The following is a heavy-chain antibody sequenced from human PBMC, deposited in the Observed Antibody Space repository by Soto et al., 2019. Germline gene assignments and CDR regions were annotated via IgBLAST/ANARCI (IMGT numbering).Heavy chain of an antibody. CDR2: ISSGGRTR. CDR3: AKNRELYYDGSRAHDS. V-gene: IGHV3-48*03. J-gene: IGHJ4*02. D-gene: IGHD3-16*01. Sequence: EVRLVESGGGLVHPGGSLRLSCAASGFTFSNYEMNWVRQAPGKGLEWVSYISSGGRTRYYADSVKGRFTISRDNAKNSLYLQMNSLRAEDAAIYYCAKNRELYYDGSRAHDSWGQGTLVTVSS. CDR1: GFTFSNYE.